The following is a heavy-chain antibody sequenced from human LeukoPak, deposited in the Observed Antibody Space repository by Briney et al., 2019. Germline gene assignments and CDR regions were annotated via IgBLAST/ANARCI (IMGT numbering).Heavy chain of an antibody. J-gene: IGHJ3*01. Sequence: GGSLRLSCTSATFTFGDFPLSWVRQAPGRGLEWITFIKTKPFGGTSEYAASVKGRFTFSRDDSKNIAYLQMNRLNTEDTAVYYCTRHQSPYLDAFDVWGQGTMVTVAS. V-gene: IGHV3-49*04. CDR2: IKTKPFGGTS. CDR3: TRHQSPYLDAFDV. CDR1: TFTFGDFP. D-gene: IGHD2-2*01.